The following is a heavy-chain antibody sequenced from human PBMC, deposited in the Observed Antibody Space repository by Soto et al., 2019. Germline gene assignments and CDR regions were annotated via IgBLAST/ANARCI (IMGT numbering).Heavy chain of an antibody. CDR3: ARDPLSREGYYYYYYMDV. Sequence: PGGSLRLSCAASGFTFSSYWMSWVRQAPGKGLEWVANIKQDGSEKYYVDSVKGRFTISRDNAKNSLYLQMNSLRAEDTAVYYCARDPLSREGYYYYYYMDVWGKRTTVTVSS. CDR2: IKQDGSEK. V-gene: IGHV3-7*01. CDR1: GFTFSSYW. J-gene: IGHJ6*03. D-gene: IGHD3-16*02.